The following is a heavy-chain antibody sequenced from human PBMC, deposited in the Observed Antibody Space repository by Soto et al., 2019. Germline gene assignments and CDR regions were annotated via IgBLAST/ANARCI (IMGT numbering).Heavy chain of an antibody. CDR1: GFTFSSYD. J-gene: IGHJ4*02. CDR3: AIRGLSKSEVRGYFDY. D-gene: IGHD3-10*01. V-gene: IGHV3-23*01. CDR2: ISGSGGST. Sequence: GGSLRLSCXASGFTFSSYDMTWVRQAPGKGLEWVSAISGSGGSTNYGDSVKGRFFISRDNSKNTLFMQMNSLGVEDTAVYYCAIRGLSKSEVRGYFDYWGRGTLVTVSS.